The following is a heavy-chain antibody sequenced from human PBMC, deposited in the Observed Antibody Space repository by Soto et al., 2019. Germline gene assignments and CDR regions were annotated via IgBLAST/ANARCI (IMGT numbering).Heavy chain of an antibody. CDR3: AKDNSGYPPSPYGMDV. CDR1: GFTFSSYS. V-gene: IGHV3-23*01. D-gene: IGHD5-12*01. J-gene: IGHJ6*02. CDR2: ISGSGVST. Sequence: GGSLRLSCAASGFTFSSYSMSWVRQAPGKGLEWVSAISGSGVSTYYADSVKGRFTISRDNSKNTLYLQMNSLRAEDTAVYYCAKDNSGYPPSPYGMDVGGQGTTVTVSS.